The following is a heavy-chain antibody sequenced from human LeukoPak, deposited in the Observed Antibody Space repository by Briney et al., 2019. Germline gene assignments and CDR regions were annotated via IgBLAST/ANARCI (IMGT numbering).Heavy chain of an antibody. CDR2: ISYDGSNK. V-gene: IGHV3-30*03. Sequence: GRSLRLSCAASGFTFSSYGMHWVRQAPGKGLEGVAVISYDGSNKYYADSVKGRFTISRDNAKNSLYLQMNSLRAEDTAVYYCARNRGMVASNWFDPWGQGTLVTVSS. CDR1: GFTFSSYG. D-gene: IGHD1-26*01. CDR3: ARNRGMVASNWFDP. J-gene: IGHJ5*02.